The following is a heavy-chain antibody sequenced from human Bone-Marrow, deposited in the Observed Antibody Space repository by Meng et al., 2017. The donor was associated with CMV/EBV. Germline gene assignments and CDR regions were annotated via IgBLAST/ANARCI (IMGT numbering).Heavy chain of an antibody. CDR2: ISAYSGDT. Sequence: ASVKVSCKTSGYTFTTFDINWVRQAPGQGLEWMALISAYSGDTKYAQKFQGRVTLTPDTSTRTAYMENRSLRSDDTAVYLGARGGGDDGLDVWGQGTLVTVSS. CDR3: ARGGGDDGLDV. D-gene: IGHD3-10*01. J-gene: IGHJ3*01. V-gene: IGHV1-18*01. CDR1: GYTFTTFD.